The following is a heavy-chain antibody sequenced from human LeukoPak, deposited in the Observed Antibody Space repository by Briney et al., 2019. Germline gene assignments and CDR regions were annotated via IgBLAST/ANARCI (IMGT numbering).Heavy chain of an antibody. CDR1: GGSISSYY. CDR2: IYYSGST. CDR3: ARIPYCGGDCFPFDY. V-gene: IGHV4-59*01. D-gene: IGHD2-21*02. Sequence: SETLSLTCTVSGGSISSYYWNWIRQPPGKGLEWIGFIYYSGSTNYNPSLKSRVTISVDTSKNQFSLKLSSATAADTAVYYCARIPYCGGDCFPFDYWGQGTLVTVSS. J-gene: IGHJ4*02.